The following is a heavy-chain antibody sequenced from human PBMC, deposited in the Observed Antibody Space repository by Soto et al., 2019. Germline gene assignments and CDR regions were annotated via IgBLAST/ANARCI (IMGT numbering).Heavy chain of an antibody. D-gene: IGHD6-13*01. Sequence: QVRLKESGPGLLKPPGTLSLTCAFSGFSISGHDWWPWVGQPQGKGLAWIGESHKSGNPNYNSSLESRVTISVDKSKNQFSLKLTSVTVADTAVYYCATRDSSRFYWGQGTLVTVSS. CDR2: SHKSGNP. CDR1: GFSISGHDW. J-gene: IGHJ4*02. CDR3: ATRDSSRFY. V-gene: IGHV4-4*03.